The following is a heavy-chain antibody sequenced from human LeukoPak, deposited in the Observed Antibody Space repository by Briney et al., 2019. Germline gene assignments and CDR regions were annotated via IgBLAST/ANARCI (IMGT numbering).Heavy chain of an antibody. Sequence: ASVKVSCKASGYTFTSYGISWVRQAPGQGLEWMGWISVYNGNTNYAQKLQGRVTMTTDTSTSTAYMELRSLRSDDTAVYYCARDSGGWYSSNWFDPWGQGTLVTVSS. CDR2: ISVYNGNT. J-gene: IGHJ5*02. V-gene: IGHV1-18*01. D-gene: IGHD6-19*01. CDR3: ARDSGGWYSSNWFDP. CDR1: GYTFTSYG.